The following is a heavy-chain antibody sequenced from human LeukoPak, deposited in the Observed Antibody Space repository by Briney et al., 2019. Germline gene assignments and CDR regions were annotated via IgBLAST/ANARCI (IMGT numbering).Heavy chain of an antibody. Sequence: PSGTLSLTCTVSGASFSSSTYYWGWIRQPPGKGLEWIGSIYYSGSTYYNPSLKSRVTMSVDTSKNQFSLKLSSVTAADTAEYYCARHAGGISATGTRPFDYWGQGTLVTVSS. J-gene: IGHJ4*02. D-gene: IGHD6-13*01. V-gene: IGHV4-39*01. CDR2: IYYSGST. CDR3: ARHAGGISATGTRPFDY. CDR1: GASFSSSTYY.